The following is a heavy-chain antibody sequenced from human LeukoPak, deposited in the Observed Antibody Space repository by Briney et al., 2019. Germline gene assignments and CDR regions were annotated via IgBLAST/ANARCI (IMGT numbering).Heavy chain of an antibody. V-gene: IGHV3-23*01. Sequence: PGGSLRLSCAASGFTFSSYAMSWVRQAPGKGLEWVSAISGSGGSTYYADSVKGRFTISRDNSKNTLYLRMNGLRAEDTAVYYCASESYYDFWSGYYNRGYYFDYWGQGTLVTVSS. D-gene: IGHD3-3*01. CDR1: GFTFSSYA. CDR2: ISGSGGST. J-gene: IGHJ4*02. CDR3: ASESYYDFWSGYYNRGYYFDY.